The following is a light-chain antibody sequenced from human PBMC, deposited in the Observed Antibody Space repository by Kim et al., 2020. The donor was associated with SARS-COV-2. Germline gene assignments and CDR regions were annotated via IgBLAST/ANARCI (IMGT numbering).Light chain of an antibody. CDR2: YDR. CDR1: NIGTIS. J-gene: IGLJ2*01. CDR3: QVWDSTTDHAV. Sequence: APGKTARITWEGDNIGTISLHWYQQKAGQAPVLVIHYDRDRPSGIPERFSGSKSGDTATLAISRVKAGDEADYYCQVWDSTTDHAVFGGGTKLTVL. V-gene: IGLV3-21*04.